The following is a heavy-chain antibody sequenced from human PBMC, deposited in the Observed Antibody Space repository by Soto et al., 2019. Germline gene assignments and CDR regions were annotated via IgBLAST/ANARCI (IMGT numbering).Heavy chain of an antibody. CDR1: GYTFTGYY. Sequence: ASVKVSCKASGYTFTGYYVHWVRQAPGQGLEWMGWINPNSGDTYLAQRFQGRVTMNRDTSIGTAYMELRGLTSDDTAEYYCARDSGNYGNYYYYGMDVWGQGTTVTVSS. CDR2: INPNSGDT. CDR3: ARDSGNYGNYYYYGMDV. D-gene: IGHD1-7*01. J-gene: IGHJ6*02. V-gene: IGHV1-2*02.